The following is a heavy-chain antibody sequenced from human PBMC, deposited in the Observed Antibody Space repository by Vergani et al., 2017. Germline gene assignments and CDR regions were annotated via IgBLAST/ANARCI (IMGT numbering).Heavy chain of an antibody. Sequence: QVQLVQSGAEVKKPGASVKVSCKASGYTFSSYGISWVRQAPGHGLEWMGWISAYNGNTNYAQKVQGRVTMTTDTSTSTAYMELRSLRSDATAVYYCARDTGIAVAGELGYWGEGARVTGCS. CDR2: ISAYNGNT. D-gene: IGHD6-19*01. CDR3: ARDTGIAVAGELGY. CDR1: GYTFSSYG. J-gene: IGHJ4*02. V-gene: IGHV1-18*04.